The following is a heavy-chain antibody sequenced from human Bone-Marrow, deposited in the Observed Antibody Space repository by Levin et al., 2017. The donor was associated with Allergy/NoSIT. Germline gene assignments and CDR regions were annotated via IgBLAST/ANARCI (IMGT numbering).Heavy chain of an antibody. D-gene: IGHD6-6*01. V-gene: IGHV3-15*01. J-gene: IGHJ5*02. CDR3: TTRLAARTNWFDP. CDR1: GFTFSNAW. CDR2: IKSKTDGGTT. Sequence: GESLKISCAASGFTFSNAWMSWVRQAPGKGLEWVGRIKSKTDGGTTDYAAPVKGRFTISRDDSKNTLYLQMNSLKTEDTAVYYCTTRLAARTNWFDPWGQGTLVTVSS.